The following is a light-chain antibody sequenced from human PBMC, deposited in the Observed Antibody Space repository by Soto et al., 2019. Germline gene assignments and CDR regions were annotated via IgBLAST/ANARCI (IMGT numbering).Light chain of an antibody. J-gene: IGKJ1*01. CDR3: LQYRTSPRWT. Sequence: EIVLTQSPGTLSLSPGERATLSCRASQSVSSSYFAWFQHKPGQAPRLLIYAASSRATGIPDRFSGSGSGTDFSLTISRLGPEDVAVYYCLQYRTSPRWTFGQGTKVEIK. V-gene: IGKV3-20*01. CDR2: AAS. CDR1: QSVSSSY.